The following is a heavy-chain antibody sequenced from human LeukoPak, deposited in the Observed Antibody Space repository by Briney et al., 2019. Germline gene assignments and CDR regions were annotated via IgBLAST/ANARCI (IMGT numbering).Heavy chain of an antibody. Sequence: GGSLKHSWAASRLTLSNLWMSWVGQAPGKGLEWVANIKQDGSETYYVDSVKGRFTISRDNAKNSLSLQMNSLRAEDTAVYYCARQRGSGCLDYWGQGTLVTVSS. CDR1: RLTLSNLW. CDR3: ARQRGSGCLDY. CDR2: IKQDGSET. J-gene: IGHJ4*02. V-gene: IGHV3-7*01. D-gene: IGHD6-19*01.